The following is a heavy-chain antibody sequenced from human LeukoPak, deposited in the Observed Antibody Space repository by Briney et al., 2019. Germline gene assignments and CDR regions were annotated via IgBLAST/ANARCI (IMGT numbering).Heavy chain of an antibody. CDR3: ARRSQNNYFDY. J-gene: IGHJ4*02. CDR2: ISINNNYI. Sequence: GGSLRLSCAASGFTFSNYNMNWVRQAPGKGLEWVSSISINNNYIYYADSVKGRFTISRDNAKNSLYLQMTKLRAEDTAVYYGARRSQNNYFDYWGQGTPVTVSS. CDR1: GFTFSNYN. V-gene: IGHV3-21*01.